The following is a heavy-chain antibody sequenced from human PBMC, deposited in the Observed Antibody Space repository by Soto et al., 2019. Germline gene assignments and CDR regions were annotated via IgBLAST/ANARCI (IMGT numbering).Heavy chain of an antibody. CDR3: ARDWTATGAFDI. CDR2: IYYSGST. Sequence: SETLSLTCTVSGGSISSGDYYWSWIRQPPGKGLEWIGYIYYSGSTYYNPSLKSRVPISVDTSKNQFSLKLSSVTAADTAVYYCARDWTATGAFDIWGQGTMVTVSS. V-gene: IGHV4-30-4*01. D-gene: IGHD3-3*01. J-gene: IGHJ3*02. CDR1: GGSISSGDYY.